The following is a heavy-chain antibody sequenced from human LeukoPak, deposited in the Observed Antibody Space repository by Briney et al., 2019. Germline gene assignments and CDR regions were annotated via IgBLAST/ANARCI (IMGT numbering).Heavy chain of an antibody. J-gene: IGHJ6*02. CDR1: GFTFSSYS. CDR2: ISSSSSTI. Sequence: GGSLRLSCAASGFTFSSYSMTWVRQAPGKGLEWVSYISSSSSTIYYADSVKGRFTISRDNAKNSLYLQMNSLRAEDTAVYYCARFKAFNWNYVYGMDVWGQGTTVTVSS. V-gene: IGHV3-48*01. CDR3: ARFKAFNWNYVYGMDV. D-gene: IGHD1-20*01.